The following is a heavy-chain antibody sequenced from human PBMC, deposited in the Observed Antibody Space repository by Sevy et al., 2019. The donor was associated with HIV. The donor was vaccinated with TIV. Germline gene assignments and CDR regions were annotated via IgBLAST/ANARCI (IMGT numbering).Heavy chain of an antibody. J-gene: IGHJ4*02. Sequence: GAALKISCKGSGYSFTDHWIGWVRQKPGKGLEWMGIIYPDDSETRYSPSFQGQVTFSADKSINTAYLQWSRLKASDTAMYYCATSRSGYLDSSGYYIYWGQGTLVTVSS. CDR1: GYSFTDHW. D-gene: IGHD3-22*01. CDR2: IYPDDSET. CDR3: ATSRSGYLDSSGYYIY. V-gene: IGHV5-51*01.